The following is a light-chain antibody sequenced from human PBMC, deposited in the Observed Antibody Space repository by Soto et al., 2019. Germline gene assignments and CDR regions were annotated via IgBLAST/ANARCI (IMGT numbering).Light chain of an antibody. CDR3: SSYAGSNIVV. V-gene: IGLV2-8*01. Sequence: QSVLTQPPSASGSPGQSVTISCTGTSSDVGGYNYVSWYQQHPGKAPKLMIYEVSKRPSGVPDRFSGSKSGNTASLTVSGLQAEDEADYYCSSYAGSNIVVFGGGPKLTVL. CDR1: SSDVGGYNY. CDR2: EVS. J-gene: IGLJ2*01.